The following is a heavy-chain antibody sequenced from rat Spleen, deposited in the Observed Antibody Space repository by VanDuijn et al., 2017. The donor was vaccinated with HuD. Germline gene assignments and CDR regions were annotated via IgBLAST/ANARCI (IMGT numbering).Heavy chain of an antibody. J-gene: IGHJ2*01. CDR3: TRDHYYDGTYYYYFDY. Sequence: EVQLVESGGGLVQPGRSMKLSCAASGFTFSSFPMAWVRQAPTKGLEWVATISTSGGSTYYRDSVKGRFTISRDNAKSTLYLQMNSLRSEDTATYYCTRDHYYDGTYYYYFDYWGQGVMVTVSS. CDR1: GFTFSSFP. D-gene: IGHD1-12*02. V-gene: IGHV5-46*01. CDR2: ISTSGGST.